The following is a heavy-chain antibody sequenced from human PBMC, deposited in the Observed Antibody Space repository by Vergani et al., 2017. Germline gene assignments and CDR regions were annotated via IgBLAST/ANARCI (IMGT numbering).Heavy chain of an antibody. CDR2: IYYSGST. CDR3: AREEGKYQLLSRYYYYYMDV. J-gene: IGHJ6*03. D-gene: IGHD2-2*01. CDR1: GGSISSGDYY. V-gene: IGHV4-30-4*01. Sequence: QVQLQESGPGLVKPSQTLSLTCTVSGGSISSGDYYWSWIRQPPGKGLEWIGYIYYSGSTYYNPSLKSRVTISVDTSKNQFSLKLSSVSAADTAVYYCAREEGKYQLLSRYYYYYMDVWGKGTTVTVAS.